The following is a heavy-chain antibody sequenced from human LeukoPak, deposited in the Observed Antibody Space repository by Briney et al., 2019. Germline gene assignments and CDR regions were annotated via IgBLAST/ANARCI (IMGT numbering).Heavy chain of an antibody. D-gene: IGHD2-21*01. CDR1: GYTFTDYY. V-gene: IGHV1-2*02. Sequence: ASVRVSCKASGYTFTDYYIHWVRQAPGQGLEWMGWINPNSDYTFYAQEFQGRVTLTRDTSISTVYMELTTLTSDDTALYYCAVAPGDYWGQGTLVSVSA. CDR2: INPNSDYT. J-gene: IGHJ4*02. CDR3: AVAPGDY.